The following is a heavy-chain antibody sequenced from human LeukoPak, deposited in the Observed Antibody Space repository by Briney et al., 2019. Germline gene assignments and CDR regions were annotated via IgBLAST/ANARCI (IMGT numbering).Heavy chain of an antibody. Sequence: ASVKVSCRASGYTFTGYYMHWVRQAPGQGLEWMGWINPNSGGTNYAQKFQGRVTMTRDTSISTAYMELSRLRSDDTAVYYCVREGPGDIVVVPAAPENWGQGTLVTVSS. D-gene: IGHD2-2*01. CDR3: VREGPGDIVVVPAAPEN. V-gene: IGHV1-2*02. CDR1: GYTFTGYY. J-gene: IGHJ1*01. CDR2: INPNSGGT.